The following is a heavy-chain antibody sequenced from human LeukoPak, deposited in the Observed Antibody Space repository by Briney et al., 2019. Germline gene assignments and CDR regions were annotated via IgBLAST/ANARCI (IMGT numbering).Heavy chain of an antibody. V-gene: IGHV3-7*01. CDR3: ARVWVGYYYGSGSQKVYYFDY. CDR2: IKQEGSEK. Sequence: GGSLRLSCAASGFTFSSYWMSWVRQAPGKGLEWVANIKQEGSEKYYVDSVKGRFTISRDNAKNSLYLQMNSLRAEDTAVYYCARVWVGYYYGSGSQKVYYFDYWGQGTLVTVSS. CDR1: GFTFSSYW. D-gene: IGHD3-10*01. J-gene: IGHJ4*02.